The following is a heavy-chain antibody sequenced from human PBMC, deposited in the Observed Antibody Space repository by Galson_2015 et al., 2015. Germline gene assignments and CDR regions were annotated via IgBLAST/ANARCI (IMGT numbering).Heavy chain of an antibody. J-gene: IGHJ3*02. Sequence: SLRLSCAASGFTFSSYDMTWVRQAPGKGLEWLAYIGYTGSPIYYANSVKGRLTISRDNAKNSPYLQMNNLRAVDTAVYYCARDSGDYGGYDAFDIWGQGTKVTVSS. CDR1: GFTFSSYD. D-gene: IGHD4-17*01. CDR2: IGYTGSPI. V-gene: IGHV3-48*03. CDR3: ARDSGDYGGYDAFDI.